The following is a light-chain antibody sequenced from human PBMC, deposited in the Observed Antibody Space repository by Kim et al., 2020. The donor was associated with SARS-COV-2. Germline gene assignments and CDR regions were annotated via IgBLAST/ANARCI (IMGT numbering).Light chain of an antibody. V-gene: IGKV3-11*01. Sequence: LSPGESATLSCRASESIRSYLAWYQQKPGQTPRLLIYDSSNRATGIPARFSGSGSGTDFTLTIGSLETEDFAVYYCQQGSNRPLTFGQGTRLEIK. CDR2: DSS. CDR3: QQGSNRPLT. CDR1: ESIRSY. J-gene: IGKJ5*01.